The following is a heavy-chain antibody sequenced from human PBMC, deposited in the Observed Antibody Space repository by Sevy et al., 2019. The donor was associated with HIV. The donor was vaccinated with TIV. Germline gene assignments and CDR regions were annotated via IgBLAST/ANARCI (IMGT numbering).Heavy chain of an antibody. Sequence: GGSLRLSCAASGFTFSSYSMNWVRQAPGKGLEWVSYISSSSSTIYYADSVKGRFTISRDNAKNSLYLQMNSLRAGDTAVYYCARDSDCSGGSCPGGDYYYYGMDVWGQGTTVTVSS. CDR2: ISSSSSTI. J-gene: IGHJ6*02. D-gene: IGHD2-15*01. CDR3: ARDSDCSGGSCPGGDYYYYGMDV. CDR1: GFTFSSYS. V-gene: IGHV3-48*01.